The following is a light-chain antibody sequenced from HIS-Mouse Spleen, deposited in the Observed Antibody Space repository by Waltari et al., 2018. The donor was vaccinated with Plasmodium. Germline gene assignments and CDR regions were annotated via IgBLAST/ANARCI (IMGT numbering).Light chain of an antibody. Sequence: EIVMTQSPATLSVSPGERAPLSCRASQSVSSNLAGYQQKPGQAPRLLISVASTRSTVIPAMFSGSGAGTEFTLTISSLQSEDFAVYYCQQYNNWPPYTFGQGTKLEIK. CDR1: QSVSSN. J-gene: IGKJ2*01. CDR3: QQYNNWPPYT. CDR2: VAS. V-gene: IGKV3-15*01.